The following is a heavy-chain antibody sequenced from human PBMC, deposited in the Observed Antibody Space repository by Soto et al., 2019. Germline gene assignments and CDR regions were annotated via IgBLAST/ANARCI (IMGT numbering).Heavy chain of an antibody. Sequence: GESLKISCKGSGYSFTSYWIGWVRQMPGKGLEWMGIIYPGDSDTRYSPSFQGQVTISADKSISTAYLQWSSLKASDTAMYYCARLAGERGYSGYDETYYYYYYMDVWGKGTTVTVSS. D-gene: IGHD5-12*01. CDR2: IYPGDSDT. J-gene: IGHJ6*03. CDR1: GYSFTSYW. CDR3: ARLAGERGYSGYDETYYYYYYMDV. V-gene: IGHV5-51*01.